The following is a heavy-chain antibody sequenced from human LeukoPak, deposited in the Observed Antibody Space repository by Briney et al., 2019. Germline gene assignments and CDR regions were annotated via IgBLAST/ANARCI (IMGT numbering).Heavy chain of an antibody. CDR1: GGSISSGGYY. D-gene: IGHD6-19*01. CDR3: ARWVESSGWDDAFDI. Sequence: SETLSLTCTVSGGSISSGGYYWSWIRQPPGKGLEWIGYIYHSGSTYYNPSLKSRVTISVDRSKNQFSLKLSSVTAADTAVYYCARWVESSGWDDAFDIWGQGTMVTVSS. V-gene: IGHV4-30-2*01. J-gene: IGHJ3*02. CDR2: IYHSGST.